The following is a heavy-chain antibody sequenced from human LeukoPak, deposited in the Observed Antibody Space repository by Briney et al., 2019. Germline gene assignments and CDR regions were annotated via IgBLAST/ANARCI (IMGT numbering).Heavy chain of an antibody. CDR3: AKVGSMPDY. CDR1: GFTFSDYG. V-gene: IGHV3-30*18. CDR2: ISYDGSNK. J-gene: IGHJ4*02. D-gene: IGHD2-2*01. Sequence: PGGSLRLSCAASGFTFSDYGIHWVRQAPGKGLEWVAVISYDGSNKYYADSVKGRFTISRDNSKNTLYLQMNSLRAEDTAVYYCAKVGSMPDYWGQGTLVTVSS.